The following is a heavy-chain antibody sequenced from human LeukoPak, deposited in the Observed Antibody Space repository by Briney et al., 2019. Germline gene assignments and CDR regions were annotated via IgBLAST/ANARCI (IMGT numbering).Heavy chain of an antibody. Sequence: SVKVSCKAPGGTFSSYAISWVRQAPGQGLEWMGRIIPIFGTANYAQKFQGRVTMTRDTSTSTVYMELSSLRSEDTAVYYCARESDYDSSGYPTVPFDYWGQGTLVTVSS. CDR3: ARESDYDSSGYPTVPFDY. CDR2: IIPIFGTA. D-gene: IGHD3-22*01. CDR1: GGTFSSYA. V-gene: IGHV1-69*05. J-gene: IGHJ4*02.